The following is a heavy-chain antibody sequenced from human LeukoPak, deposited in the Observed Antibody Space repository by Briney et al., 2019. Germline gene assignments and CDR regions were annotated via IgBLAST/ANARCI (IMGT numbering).Heavy chain of an antibody. Sequence: GGSLRLSCAASGFTFSTYTMYWVRHPPGKRLEWVSIIGNNGGGIHYADSVRGRFTISRDNSKNALYLQLNSLRVEDTAVYYCAIDPNWGTHSWGQGVLVTVSS. CDR3: AIDPNWGTHS. V-gene: IGHV3-23*01. D-gene: IGHD7-27*01. CDR1: GFTFSTYT. J-gene: IGHJ4*02. CDR2: IGNNGGGI.